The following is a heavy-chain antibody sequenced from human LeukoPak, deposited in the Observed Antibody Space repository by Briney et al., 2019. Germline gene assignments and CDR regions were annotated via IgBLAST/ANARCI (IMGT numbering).Heavy chain of an antibody. Sequence: GGSLRLSCAVSGFPFSDFAMSWVRQAPGKGLEWVSAISGGGDNTYFADSVKGRFTISRDNSKNTLFLQMASLRAEDTAVYYCAKFEGALLGNYYMDVWGKGTTVTVSS. CDR2: ISGGGDNT. CDR1: GFPFSDFA. J-gene: IGHJ6*03. CDR3: AKFEGALLGNYYMDV. V-gene: IGHV3-23*01.